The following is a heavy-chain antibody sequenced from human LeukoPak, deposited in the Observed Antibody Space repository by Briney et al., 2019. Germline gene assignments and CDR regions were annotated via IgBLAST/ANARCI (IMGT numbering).Heavy chain of an antibody. CDR2: LRRDGSDK. V-gene: IGHV3-30*02. CDR1: RFTLSNYG. J-gene: IGHJ4*02. Sequence: GGSRLLSCASSRFTLSNYGMHWVRPSPREGLVWVAFLRRDGSDKYYAESVKGRFTISRDNSKNTVYLQMNSLRPEDTAVYYCAKDHSQNFDYWGQGTLVTVSS. CDR3: AKDHSQNFDY. D-gene: IGHD5-18*01.